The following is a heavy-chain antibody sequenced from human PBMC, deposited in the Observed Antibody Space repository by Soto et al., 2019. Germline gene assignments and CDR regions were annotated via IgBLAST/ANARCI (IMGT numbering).Heavy chain of an antibody. J-gene: IGHJ6*02. CDR3: ARHRLTFAYGMDV. CDR1: GGSVRSGAYS. Sequence: QVQLRESGPGLVKPSETLSLTCTVSGGSVRSGAYSWSWTRQPPGKGLEWIGYIYYTGSTNYNPYLRSRVTISLDTSKNQFALKLSSVTAADTAVYYGARHRLTFAYGMDVWGQGTTVTVTS. CDR2: IYYTGST. V-gene: IGHV4-61*08. D-gene: IGHD2-21*01.